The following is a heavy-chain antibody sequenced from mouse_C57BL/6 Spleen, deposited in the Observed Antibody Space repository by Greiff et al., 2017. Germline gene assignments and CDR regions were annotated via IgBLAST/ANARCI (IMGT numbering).Heavy chain of an antibody. CDR2: IYPRDGST. Sequence: VQLVESGPELVKPGASVKLSCKASGYTFTSYDIHWVKQRPGQGLEWIGWIYPRDGSTKYNEKFKGKATLTVDTSASTEYMELHSLTSEDAAVYCGARAVTTDYDAMEYGGQGTAVTVAS. CDR1: GYTFTSYD. CDR3: ARAVTTDYDAMEY. J-gene: IGHJ4*01. D-gene: IGHD2-2*01. V-gene: IGHV1-85*01.